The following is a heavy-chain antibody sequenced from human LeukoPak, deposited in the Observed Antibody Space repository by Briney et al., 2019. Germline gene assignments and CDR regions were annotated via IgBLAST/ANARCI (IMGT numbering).Heavy chain of an antibody. V-gene: IGHV3-33*01. CDR3: ASLPLYGQQQLVYSNGDAFDI. CDR1: GFTFSTYG. Sequence: GGSLRLSCEASGFTFSTYGMHWVRQAPGKGLEWVAVIWYDGSNKYYADSVKGRFTISRDNSKNTLYLQMNSLRAEDTAVYYCASLPLYGQQQLVYSNGDAFDIWGQGTMVTVSS. D-gene: IGHD6-13*01. CDR2: IWYDGSNK. J-gene: IGHJ3*02.